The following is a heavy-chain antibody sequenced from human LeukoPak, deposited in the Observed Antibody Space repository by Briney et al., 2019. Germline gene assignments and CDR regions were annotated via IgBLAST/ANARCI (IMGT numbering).Heavy chain of an antibody. CDR1: GGSFSGYY. D-gene: IGHD5-18*01. CDR3: ASPRGGYSYGFDY. CDR2: INHSGST. Sequence: SETLSLTCAVYGGSFSGYYWSWIRQPPGKGLEWIGEINHSGSTNYNPSLKSRVTISVDTSKNQFSLKLSSVTAADTAVYYCASPRGGYSYGFDYWGQGTLVTVSS. J-gene: IGHJ4*02. V-gene: IGHV4-34*01.